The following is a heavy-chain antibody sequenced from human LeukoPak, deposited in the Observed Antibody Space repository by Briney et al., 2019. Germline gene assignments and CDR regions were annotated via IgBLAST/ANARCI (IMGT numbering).Heavy chain of an antibody. Sequence: GGSLRLSCAASGFTFRNSAMSWVRQAPGKGLEWVSNIIGNSVSTYYADFVKGRFTISRDNSNNTLFLQMNRLSADDTAIYFCAKGRRDGYNYPFFDSWGQGAWVVVSS. D-gene: IGHD5-24*01. J-gene: IGHJ4*02. V-gene: IGHV3-23*01. CDR2: IIGNSVST. CDR1: GFTFRNSA. CDR3: AKGRRDGYNYPFFDS.